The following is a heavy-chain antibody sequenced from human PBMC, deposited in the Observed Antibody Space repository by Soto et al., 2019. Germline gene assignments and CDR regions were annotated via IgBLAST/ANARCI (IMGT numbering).Heavy chain of an antibody. Sequence: QVQLQESGPGLVKPSETLSLTCTVSGGSISSYYWSWIRQPPGKGLEWIGYIYYSGSTNYNPSLKSRVTISVDTSKNQFSLKLSSVTAADTAVYYCARGVPIQGYCSGGSCYGGGFDYWGQGTLVTVSS. CDR2: IYYSGST. V-gene: IGHV4-59*01. D-gene: IGHD2-15*01. J-gene: IGHJ4*02. CDR3: ARGVPIQGYCSGGSCYGGGFDY. CDR1: GGSISSYY.